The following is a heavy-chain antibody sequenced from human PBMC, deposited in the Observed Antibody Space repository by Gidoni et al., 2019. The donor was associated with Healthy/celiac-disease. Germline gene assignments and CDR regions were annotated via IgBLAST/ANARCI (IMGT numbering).Heavy chain of an antibody. Sequence: QLQLQESGTGLVKPSETLSLTCTVSGGSISRSSYYWGWIRQPPGKGREWIGIIFYSGSTYYNPSLKSRVTISVDTSKNQFSLKLSSVTAADTAVYYCARHIRVDSSSSPFFDPWGQGTLVTVSS. CDR1: GGSISRSSYY. D-gene: IGHD6-6*01. J-gene: IGHJ5*02. V-gene: IGHV4-39*01. CDR2: IFYSGST. CDR3: ARHIRVDSSSSPFFDP.